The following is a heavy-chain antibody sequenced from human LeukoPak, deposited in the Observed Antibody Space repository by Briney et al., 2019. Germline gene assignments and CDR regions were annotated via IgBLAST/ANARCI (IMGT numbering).Heavy chain of an antibody. J-gene: IGHJ6*03. CDR1: GGTFSSYA. Sequence: ASVKVSCKASGGTFSSYAISWVRQAPGQGLEWMGGIIPIFGTANCAQKFQGRVTITADESTSTAYMELSSLRSEDTAVYYCARHPGYCSSTSCYTATNYYYYYYMDVWGKGTTVTVSS. V-gene: IGHV1-69*13. D-gene: IGHD2-2*02. CDR3: ARHPGYCSSTSCYTATNYYYYYYMDV. CDR2: IIPIFGTA.